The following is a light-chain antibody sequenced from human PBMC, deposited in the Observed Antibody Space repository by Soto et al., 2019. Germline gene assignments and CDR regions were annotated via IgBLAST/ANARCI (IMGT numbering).Light chain of an antibody. Sequence: QSVPTQPPSASGTPGQRVTITCYGDNSNIASNSVNWYQQLPGTAPKLLIYDNDKLPSEIPDRFSGSKSGTSATLAITGLQTGDEVDYYCGTWDSTQNAVLFGGGTKLTVL. J-gene: IGLJ2*01. V-gene: IGLV1-51*01. CDR2: DND. CDR3: GTWDSTQNAVL. CDR1: NSNIASNS.